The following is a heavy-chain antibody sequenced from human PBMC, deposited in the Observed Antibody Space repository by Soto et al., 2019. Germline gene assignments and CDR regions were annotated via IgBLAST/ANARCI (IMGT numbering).Heavy chain of an antibody. V-gene: IGHV1-18*01. D-gene: IGHD1-26*01. CDR1: GLTLTSYG. CDR3: GRGRWGELLGTWFAP. CDR2: ISPYNGNT. J-gene: IGHJ5*02. Sequence: GPGEVSCKAFGLTLTSYGISWVPQAPGQGLEWMGWISPYNGNTNHAQKPQGRGTMTTEATTSPAYMELRRLQSGDTAGDYRGRGRWGELLGTWFAPWGQGTLVT.